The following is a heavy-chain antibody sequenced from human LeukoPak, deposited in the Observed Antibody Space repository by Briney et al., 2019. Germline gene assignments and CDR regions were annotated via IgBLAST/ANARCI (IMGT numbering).Heavy chain of an antibody. CDR3: ARRGRDRNLRNWFDP. J-gene: IGHJ5*02. CDR2: IHYTGNT. Sequence: PSETLSLTCTVSGDSINSTSYFWVWIRQPPGKGLEWIGTIHYTGNTYYNPSLKSRATITVDTSKNQFSLKMNSGTAADTAVYYCARRGRDRNLRNWFDPWGQGALVTVSS. CDR1: GDSINSTSYF. V-gene: IGHV4-39*01.